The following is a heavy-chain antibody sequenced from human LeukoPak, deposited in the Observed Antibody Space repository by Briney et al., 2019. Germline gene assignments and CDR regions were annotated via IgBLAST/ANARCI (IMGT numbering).Heavy chain of an antibody. J-gene: IGHJ3*02. D-gene: IGHD3-22*01. CDR2: IYPGDSDT. CDR1: GYSSNSYR. CDR3: ARVERGSYDNGYSAVDI. V-gene: IGHV5-51*01. Sequence: GESRLSCCTASGYSSNSYRICLRRQIAGKGLEWMGIIYPGDSDTRYSPSFERQTTISADNSIRTAYLQWSSLKASDTAMYYCARVERGSYDNGYSAVDICGQGTTVTVSS.